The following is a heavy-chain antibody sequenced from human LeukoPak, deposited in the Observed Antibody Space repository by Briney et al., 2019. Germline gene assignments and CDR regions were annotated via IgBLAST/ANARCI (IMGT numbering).Heavy chain of an antibody. J-gene: IGHJ4*02. CDR2: ISSSSSTI. D-gene: IGHD3-10*01. V-gene: IGHV3-48*04. Sequence: GGSLRLSCAASGFTFSSYSMNWVRQAPGKGLEWVSYISSSSSTIYYADSVKGRFTISRDNAKNSLYLQMNSLRAEDTAVYYCARGRYIDSARGKTIDSGSYNVFDRWGQGTLVTVSS. CDR1: GFTFSSYS. CDR3: ARGRYIDSARGKTIDSGSYNVFDR.